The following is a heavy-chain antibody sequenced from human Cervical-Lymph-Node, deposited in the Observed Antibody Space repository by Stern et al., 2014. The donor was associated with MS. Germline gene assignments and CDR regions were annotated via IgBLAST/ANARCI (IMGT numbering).Heavy chain of an antibody. CDR2: ITPSGDST. Sequence: QVQLVQSGPEVKKTGASVKLSCKAPGYTFTSSSMHWVRQAPGQGLEWMGIITPSGDSTTYAPKFQGRVTMTRDTSSSTVYMELSSLGSEDTAVYYCARGQRYFDYWGQGTLVTVSS. V-gene: IGHV1-46*01. CDR3: ARGQRYFDY. J-gene: IGHJ4*02. CDR1: GYTFTSSS.